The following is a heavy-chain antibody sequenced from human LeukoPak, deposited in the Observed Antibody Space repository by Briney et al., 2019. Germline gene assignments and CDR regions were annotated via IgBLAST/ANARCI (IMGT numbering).Heavy chain of an antibody. V-gene: IGHV4-30-2*01. CDR1: GGSISSGGYY. D-gene: IGHD2-2*01. Sequence: SETLSLTCTVSGGSISSGGYYWSWIRQPPGKGLEWIGYIYHSGSTYYNPSLKSRVTISVDRSKNQFSLKLSSVTAADTAVYFWAGVGGGGEYQLLWVDPYNWFDPWGQGTLVTVSS. CDR3: AGVGGGGEYQLLWVDPYNWFDP. J-gene: IGHJ5*02. CDR2: IYHSGST.